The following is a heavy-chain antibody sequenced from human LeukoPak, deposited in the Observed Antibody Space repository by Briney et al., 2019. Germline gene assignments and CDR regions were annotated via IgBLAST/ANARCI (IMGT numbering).Heavy chain of an antibody. CDR2: IYHSGST. Sequence: KPSETLSLTCTVSGYSISSGYYWGWIRQPPGKGLEWIGSIYHSGSTYYNPSLKSRVTISVDTSKNQFSLKLSSVTAADTAVYYCARSIAARLTRVVVAATLYDYWGQGTLVTVSS. CDR1: GYSISSGYY. J-gene: IGHJ4*02. V-gene: IGHV4-38-2*02. CDR3: ARSIAARLTRVVVAATLYDY. D-gene: IGHD2-15*01.